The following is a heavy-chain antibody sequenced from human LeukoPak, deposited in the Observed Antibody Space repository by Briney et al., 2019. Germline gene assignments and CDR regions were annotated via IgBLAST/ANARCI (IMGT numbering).Heavy chain of an antibody. V-gene: IGHV4-59*01. CDR1: GGSISSYY. J-gene: IGHJ5*02. Sequence: SETLSLTCTVSGGSISSYYWSWIRQPPGKGLEWIGYIYYSGSTNYNPSLKSRVTISVDTSKNQFSLKLSSVTAADTAVYYCARASSGYYLWGQGTLVTVSS. CDR2: IYYSGST. CDR3: ARASSGYYL. D-gene: IGHD3-22*01.